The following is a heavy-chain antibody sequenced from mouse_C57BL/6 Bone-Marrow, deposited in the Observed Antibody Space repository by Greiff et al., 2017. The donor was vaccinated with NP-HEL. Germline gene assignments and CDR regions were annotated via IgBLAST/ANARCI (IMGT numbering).Heavy chain of an antibody. D-gene: IGHD2-4*01. J-gene: IGHJ4*01. CDR3: ARSMYDDYADEPCSAIDY. CDR1: GFTFTDYY. CDR2: IRNKANGYTT. Sequence: EVQVVESGGGLVQPGGSLSLSCAASGFTFTDYYMSWVRQPPGKALEWLVFIRNKANGYTTEYSASVKGRFTISRDNSPSFLYLQMNALRAEDSATYYCARSMYDDYADEPCSAIDYGGQGTSVTVTA. V-gene: IGHV7-3*01.